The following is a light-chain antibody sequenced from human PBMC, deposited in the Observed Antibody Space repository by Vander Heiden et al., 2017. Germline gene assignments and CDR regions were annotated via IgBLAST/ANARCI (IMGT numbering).Light chain of an antibody. J-gene: IGKJ3*01. V-gene: IGKV1-27*01. CDR3: QKYNSAPFT. CDR2: AAS. CDR1: QGISNY. Sequence: DIQMTQSPSSLSASVGDRVTITCRASQGISNYLAWYQQKPGKVPKLLIYAASTWQSGVPSRFSGSSLQPEDVATYYCQKYNSAPFTFGQGTKVDIK.